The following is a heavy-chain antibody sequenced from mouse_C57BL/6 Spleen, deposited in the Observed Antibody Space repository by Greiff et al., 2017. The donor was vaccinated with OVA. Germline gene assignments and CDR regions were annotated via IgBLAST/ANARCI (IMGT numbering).Heavy chain of an antibody. D-gene: IGHD1-1*01. CDR2: IDPADGET. Sequence: EVQLQQSGAELVKPGASVKLSCTASGFTIKDYYMHWVKQRTEQGLEWIGRIDPADGETKYAPKFQGKATITADTSSNTAYLQLSSLTSEDTAVYYWARGAVVALYFDVWGTGTTVTVAS. V-gene: IGHV14-2*01. CDR3: ARGAVVALYFDV. J-gene: IGHJ1*03. CDR1: GFTIKDYY.